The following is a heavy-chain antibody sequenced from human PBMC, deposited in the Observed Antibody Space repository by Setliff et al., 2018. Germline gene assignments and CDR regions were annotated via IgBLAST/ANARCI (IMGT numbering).Heavy chain of an antibody. D-gene: IGHD6-19*01. J-gene: IGHJ6*03. CDR3: ARAIYGSGWYLRYYYYMDV. Sequence: SETLSLTCAVYGGSFSGYYWSWIRQPPGKGLEWIGEINHSGSTNYNPSLKSRVTISVDTSKNQFSLKLSSVTAADTAVYYCARAIYGSGWYLRYYYYMDVWGKGTTVTVSS. CDR1: GGSFSGYY. CDR2: INHSGST. V-gene: IGHV4-34*01.